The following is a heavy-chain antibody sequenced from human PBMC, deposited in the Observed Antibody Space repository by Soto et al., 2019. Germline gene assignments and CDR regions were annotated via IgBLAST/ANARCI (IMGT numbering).Heavy chain of an antibody. J-gene: IGHJ1*01. D-gene: IGHD5-12*01. V-gene: IGHV4-34*01. CDR2: INHSGST. Sequence: QVQLQQWGAGLLKPSETLSLTCAVYGGSFSGYYWSWIRQPPGKGLEWIGEINHSGSTNYNPSLKSRVTISVDTSKTQFSLKLSSVTAADTAVYYCARGSSVATGYFQHWGQGTLVTVSS. CDR3: ARGSSVATGYFQH. CDR1: GGSFSGYY.